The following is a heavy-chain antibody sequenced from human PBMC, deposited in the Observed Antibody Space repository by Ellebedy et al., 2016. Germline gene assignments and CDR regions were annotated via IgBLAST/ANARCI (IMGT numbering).Heavy chain of an antibody. D-gene: IGHD3-16*01. CDR2: IIPIFGAT. V-gene: IGHV1-69*06. Sequence: SVKVSCXAPGGISNSHGFSWVRQAPGQGLEWMGGIIPIFGATDYAQRFRGRLIVTADRSTQTVFMELSSLRSEDTAVYYRARDVHPWGGQLLGRFEAWGQGTLVIVSS. CDR3: ARDVHPWGGQLLGRFEA. J-gene: IGHJ5*02. CDR1: GGISNSHG.